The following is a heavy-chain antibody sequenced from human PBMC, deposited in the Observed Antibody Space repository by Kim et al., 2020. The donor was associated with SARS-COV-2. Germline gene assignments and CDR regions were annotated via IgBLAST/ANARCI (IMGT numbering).Heavy chain of an antibody. D-gene: IGHD3-16*01. CDR2: ISAYNGKT. V-gene: IGHV1-18*01. J-gene: IGHJ5*01. Sequence: ASVKVSCKASGYTFTDLGISWVRQAPGQGPEWMARISAYNGKTNSAQKVQGRVTMTTDTSTSTAYMELRSLRSDDTAVYYCVRDLGDFGGNGGVFFDFWGQGTLVTVSS. CDR3: VRDLGDFGGNGGVFFDF. CDR1: GYTFTDLG.